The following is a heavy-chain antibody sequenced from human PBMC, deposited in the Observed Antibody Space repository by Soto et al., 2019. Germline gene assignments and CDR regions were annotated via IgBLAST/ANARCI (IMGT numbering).Heavy chain of an antibody. J-gene: IGHJ4*02. CDR3: ARAPRVATITKSGAPYFDY. Sequence: TLSLTCTVSGGSISSSSYYWGWIRQPPGKGLEWIGSIYYSGSTYYNPSLKSRVTISVDTSKNQFSLKLSSVTAADTAVYYCARAPRVATITKSGAPYFDYWGQGTLVIVSS. CDR2: IYYSGST. V-gene: IGHV4-39*01. CDR1: GGSISSSSYY. D-gene: IGHD1-20*01.